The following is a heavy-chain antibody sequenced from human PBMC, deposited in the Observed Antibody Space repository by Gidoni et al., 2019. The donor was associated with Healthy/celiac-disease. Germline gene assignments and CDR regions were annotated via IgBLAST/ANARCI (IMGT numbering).Heavy chain of an antibody. D-gene: IGHD5-12*01. CDR2: ISSSSSYI. CDR1: GFPFSSYS. Sequence: EVQLVESGGGLVKPGGSLRLSCAASGFPFSSYSMNWVRHAPGQGLEWVASISSSSSYIDYADSVKGRFTISRDNAKNSLYLQMNSLRAEDTAVYYCARATSFPDGYNCDYWGQGTLVTVSS. CDR3: ARATSFPDGYNCDY. V-gene: IGHV3-21*01. J-gene: IGHJ4*02.